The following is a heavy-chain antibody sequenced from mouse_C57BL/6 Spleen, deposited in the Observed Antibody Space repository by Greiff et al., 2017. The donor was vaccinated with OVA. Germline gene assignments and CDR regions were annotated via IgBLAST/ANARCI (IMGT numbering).Heavy chain of an antibody. D-gene: IGHD2-3*01. V-gene: IGHV5-6*01. CDR3: ARHDGRAMDY. J-gene: IGHJ4*01. Sequence: EVNVVESGGDLVKPGGSLKLSCAASGFTFSSYGMSWVRQTPDKRLEWVATISSGGSYTYYPDSVKGRFTISRDNAKNTLYLQMSSLKSEDTAMYYCARHDGRAMDYWGQGTSVTVSS. CDR2: ISSGGSYT. CDR1: GFTFSSYG.